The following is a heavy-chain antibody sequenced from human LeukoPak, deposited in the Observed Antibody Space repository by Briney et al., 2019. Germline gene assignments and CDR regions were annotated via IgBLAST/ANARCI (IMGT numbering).Heavy chain of an antibody. CDR2: LTDSGGTT. CDR1: GFTFSSYA. J-gene: IGHJ3*02. Sequence: GGSLRLSCVASGFTFSSYAMGWVRQAPGKRPEWVSSLTDSGGTTYYVDSVKGRFTISRDNSKDTLYLHMNSLRAEDTAMYYCAKKRDAIDIWGQGTVVAVSS. D-gene: IGHD5-24*01. CDR3: AKKRDAIDI. V-gene: IGHV3-23*01.